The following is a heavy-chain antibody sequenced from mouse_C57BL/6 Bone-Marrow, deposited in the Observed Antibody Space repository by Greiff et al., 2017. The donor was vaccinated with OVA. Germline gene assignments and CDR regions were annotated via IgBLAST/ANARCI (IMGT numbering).Heavy chain of an antibody. J-gene: IGHJ4*01. Sequence: VQLQQSGAELARPGASVKLSCKASGYTFTSYGISWVKQRTGQGLEWIGEIYPRSGNTYYNEKFKGKATLTADKSSSTAYMELRSLTSDDSAVYYCAICPYAMDYWGQGTSVTVSS. D-gene: IGHD6-5*01. CDR2: IYPRSGNT. CDR3: AICPYAMDY. CDR1: GYTFTSYG. V-gene: IGHV1-81*01.